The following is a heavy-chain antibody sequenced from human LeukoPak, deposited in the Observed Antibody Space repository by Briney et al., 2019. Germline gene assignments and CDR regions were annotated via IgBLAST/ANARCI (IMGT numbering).Heavy chain of an antibody. J-gene: IGHJ4*02. V-gene: IGHV3-23*01. CDR2: INGRGDST. CDR1: GFSFSSYA. D-gene: IGHD6-6*01. CDR3: ARGGQLVHY. Sequence: GGSLRLSCAASGFSFSSYAMSWVRQAPGKGLEWVSGINGRGDSTVYADSVKGRFTISRDNSKNTLYLQVNSLRVEDTAVYYCARGGQLVHYWGQGTLVTVSS.